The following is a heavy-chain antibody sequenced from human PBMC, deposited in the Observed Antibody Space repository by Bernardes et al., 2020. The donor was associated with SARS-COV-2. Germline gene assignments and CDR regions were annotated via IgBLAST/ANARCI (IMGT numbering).Heavy chain of an antibody. J-gene: IGHJ4*02. CDR2: IYYSGNA. Sequence: SETLSLTFSVSGAFIGSYYWNWIRQSPGKGLEWIGYIYYSGNADYNPSLQSRVTISIDRSKKQFSLNLRSVTAADTAIYYCARGDHGNYYRPVDYWGQGTLVTVSS. CDR3: ARGDHGNYYRPVDY. V-gene: IGHV4-59*01. D-gene: IGHD1-26*01. CDR1: GAFIGSYY.